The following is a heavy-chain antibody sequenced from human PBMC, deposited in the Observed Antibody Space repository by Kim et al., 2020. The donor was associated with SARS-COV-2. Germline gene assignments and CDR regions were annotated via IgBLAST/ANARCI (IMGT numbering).Heavy chain of an antibody. CDR3: ARGALESCASTRCYEFDS. CDR2: MTGRDGNT. Sequence: GGSLRLSCAASGFPFRSYAMNWVRQSPAKGLEWVSSMTGRDGNTYYADSVRGRFTIFRDNSKNMLSLQMNSLRAEDTAVYYCARGALESCASTRCYEFDSWGRGTVVTVSS. CDR1: GFPFRSYA. J-gene: IGHJ4*02. V-gene: IGHV3-23*01. D-gene: IGHD2-2*01.